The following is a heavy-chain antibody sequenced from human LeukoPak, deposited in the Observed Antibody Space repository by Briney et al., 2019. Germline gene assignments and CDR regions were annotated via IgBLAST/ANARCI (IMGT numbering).Heavy chain of an antibody. D-gene: IGHD5-24*01. J-gene: IGHJ3*02. Sequence: ETLSLTCTVSGGSISSYYWSWIRQPPGKGLEWIGSFYYGGITYYHPSLKSRVTVSVDTSRSQFSLKLISVTAADTAVYYCARAGRDGYSPASDSFDIWGQGKTVTVSS. V-gene: IGHV4-59*12. CDR2: FYYGGIT. CDR3: ARAGRDGYSPASDSFDI. CDR1: GGSISSYY.